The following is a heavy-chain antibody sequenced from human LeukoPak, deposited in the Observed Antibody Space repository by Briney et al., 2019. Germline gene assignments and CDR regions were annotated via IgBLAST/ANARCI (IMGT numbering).Heavy chain of an antibody. V-gene: IGHV3-23*01. CDR3: TKWGDYVGWTVYYASDC. J-gene: IGHJ4*02. D-gene: IGHD3/OR15-3a*01. CDR2: ITGSGGST. Sequence: GASLRLSCAASGFTFSNYAMSWVRQAPGKGLEWVSAITGSGGSTWYADSVKGHFTISRDNSKNTLYLQMNSLGAEDTAVYYCTKWGDYVGWTVYYASDCWARGTLVTVSS. CDR1: GFTFSNYA.